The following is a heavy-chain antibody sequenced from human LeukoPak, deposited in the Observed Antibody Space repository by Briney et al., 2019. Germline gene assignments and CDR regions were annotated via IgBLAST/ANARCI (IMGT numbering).Heavy chain of an antibody. J-gene: IGHJ4*02. CDR1: GFTFSIYD. CDR3: STTFGSSGHYFDS. V-gene: IGHV3-48*02. D-gene: IGHD6-13*01. CDR2: ITSGNRRI. Sequence: PGGSLRLSCAASGFTFSIYDMNWVRQSPGKGLEWISDITSGNRRIYYADSVRGRFTISRDDSKNSVYLQMNSLRDEDTAVYYCSTTFGSSGHYFDSWGQGTLVTVSP.